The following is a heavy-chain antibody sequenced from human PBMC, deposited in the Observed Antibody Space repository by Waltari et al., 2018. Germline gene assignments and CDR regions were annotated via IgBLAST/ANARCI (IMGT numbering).Heavy chain of an antibody. CDR1: GFTFGAHA. V-gene: IGHV3-49*03. J-gene: IGHJ4*02. CDR2: IRSKSYGWTA. CDR3: AKDSSSSFFDY. Sequence: EVQLVESGGGLVQPGRALRLPCTTSGFTFGAHALSWFRQAPGKGLEWVGFIRSKSYGWTADYAASVKGRFTVSRDDSKNTLYLQMNSLRAEDTAVYYCAKDSSSSFFDYWGQGTLVTVSS. D-gene: IGHD6-6*01.